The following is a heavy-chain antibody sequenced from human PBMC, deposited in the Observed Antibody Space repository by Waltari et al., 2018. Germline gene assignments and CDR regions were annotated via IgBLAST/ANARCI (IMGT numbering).Heavy chain of an antibody. CDR1: GGSISSGGYS. V-gene: IGHV4-31*03. J-gene: IGHJ4*02. CDR3: ARRVVAATDYFDY. D-gene: IGHD2-15*01. Sequence: QVHLQESGPGLVKPSQTLSLTGTVSGGSISSGGYSWSWIRQHPEKGLEWIGYIYYNGITYYTPSLRSRVTVSLDTSKSQFSLKLISVTAADTAVYYCARRVVAATDYFDYWGQGTLVTVSS. CDR2: IYYNGIT.